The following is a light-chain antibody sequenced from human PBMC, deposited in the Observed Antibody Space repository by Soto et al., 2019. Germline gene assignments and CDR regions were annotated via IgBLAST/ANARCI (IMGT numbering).Light chain of an antibody. CDR3: SSYPSSSTLMV. CDR2: DVS. CDR1: SSDVGGYNY. V-gene: IGLV2-14*01. Sequence: QSVLTQPASVSGSPGQSITISCTGTSSDVGGYNYVSWYQQHPGKAPKLMIYDVSNRPSGVSNRFSGSKSGNTASLTISGRQAEDEADYYCSSYPSSSTLMVFGGGTKLTVL. J-gene: IGLJ2*01.